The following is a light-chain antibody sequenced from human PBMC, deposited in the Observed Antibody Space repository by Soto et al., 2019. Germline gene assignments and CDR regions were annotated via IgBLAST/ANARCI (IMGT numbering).Light chain of an antibody. CDR3: QRYGSSPRT. CDR1: QTVSSTY. CDR2: GAS. Sequence: EIVLTQSPGTLSLSPGETAALSCRASQTVSSTYLAWYQQKPGQAPRLLIYGASSRATGIPDRFSGSGSGTDFTLTISRLEPEDFAVYYCQRYGSSPRTFGQGTKVDIK. J-gene: IGKJ1*01. V-gene: IGKV3-20*01.